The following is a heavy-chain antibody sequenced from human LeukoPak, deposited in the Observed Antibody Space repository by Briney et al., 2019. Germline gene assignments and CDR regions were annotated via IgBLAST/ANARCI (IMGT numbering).Heavy chain of an antibody. Sequence: SQTLSLTCAVSGGSLSSGGYSWSWIRQPPGKGLEWIGYIYHSGSTYYNPSLKSRVTISVDRSKNQFSLKLSSVTAADTAVYYCVREEDTTMAFDSWGQGTLVTVSS. D-gene: IGHD5-18*01. J-gene: IGHJ4*02. V-gene: IGHV4-30-2*01. CDR1: GGSLSSGGYS. CDR3: VREEDTTMAFDS. CDR2: IYHSGST.